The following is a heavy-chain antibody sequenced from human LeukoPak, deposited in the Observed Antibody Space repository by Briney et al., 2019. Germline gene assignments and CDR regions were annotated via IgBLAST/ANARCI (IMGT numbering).Heavy chain of an antibody. V-gene: IGHV4-30-2*01. Sequence: PSETLSLTCTVSGGSISSGGYYWSWIRQPPGKGLEWIGHIYHSGSPYYNPSLKSRVTTSEDRSKNQFSLKLNSVTAADTAVYYCARGVVVIPSSIYYFDYWGQGTLVTVSS. J-gene: IGHJ4*02. CDR3: ARGVVVIPSSIYYFDY. D-gene: IGHD3-22*01. CDR2: IYHSGSP. CDR1: GGSISSGGYY.